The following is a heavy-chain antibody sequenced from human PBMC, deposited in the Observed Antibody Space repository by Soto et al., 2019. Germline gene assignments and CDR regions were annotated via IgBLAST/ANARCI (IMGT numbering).Heavy chain of an antibody. Sequence: PGESLKISCKGSGYRVTSYWIAWVRQMPGRGLEWMGIIYPGDSDTRYSPSFEGQVTISADKSISTSYLQWSSLKASDTAIYYCARQSMADYWGQGTLVTVSS. D-gene: IGHD6-6*01. CDR2: IYPGDSDT. CDR1: GYRVTSYW. J-gene: IGHJ4*02. V-gene: IGHV5-51*01. CDR3: ARQSMADY.